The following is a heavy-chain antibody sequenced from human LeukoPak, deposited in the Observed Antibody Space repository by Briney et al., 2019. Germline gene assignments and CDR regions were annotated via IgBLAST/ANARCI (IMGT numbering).Heavy chain of an antibody. CDR2: IYTSGST. J-gene: IGHJ6*03. Sequence: SETLSLTCTVSGGSISSGSYYWSWIRQPAGKGLEWIGRIYTSGSTNYNPSLKSRVTISLDTSKNQFSLKLRSVTAADTAVYYCARGAFMDVWGKGTTVTVSS. CDR1: GGSISSGSYY. CDR3: ARGAFMDV. V-gene: IGHV4-61*02.